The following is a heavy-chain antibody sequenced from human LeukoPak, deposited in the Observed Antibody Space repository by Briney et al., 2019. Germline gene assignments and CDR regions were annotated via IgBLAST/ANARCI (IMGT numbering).Heavy chain of an antibody. CDR1: GGSISSSSYY. CDR3: ARDLRPGAFDP. V-gene: IGHV4-39*07. J-gene: IGHJ5*02. D-gene: IGHD3-10*01. Sequence: PSETLSLTCTVSGGSISSSSYYWGWIRQPPGKGLEWIGSIYYSGSTYYNPSLKSRVTISVDTSKNQFSLKLSSVTAADTAVYYCARDLRPGAFDPWGQGTLVTVSS. CDR2: IYYSGST.